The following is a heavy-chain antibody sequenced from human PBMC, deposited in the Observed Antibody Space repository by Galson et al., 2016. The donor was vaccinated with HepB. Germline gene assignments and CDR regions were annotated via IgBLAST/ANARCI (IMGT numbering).Heavy chain of an antibody. CDR3: ARDSDTSGLHWYFDL. CDR2: INHSGTI. Sequence: ETLSLTCAVYGGSFSDYYWSWIRQPPGKGLKWIGEINHSGTINYNPSLKSRVTISVDTSKNQFSLNLGSVTAADTAVYYCARDSDTSGLHWYFDLWGRGTLVTVSS. D-gene: IGHD3-22*01. J-gene: IGHJ2*01. V-gene: IGHV4-34*01. CDR1: GGSFSDYY.